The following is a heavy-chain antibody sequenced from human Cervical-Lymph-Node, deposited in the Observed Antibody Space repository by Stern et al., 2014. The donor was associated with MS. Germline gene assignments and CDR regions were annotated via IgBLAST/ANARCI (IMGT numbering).Heavy chain of an antibody. Sequence: EMQLVESGGGLVQPGGSLRLSCAASGFTFSSYAMSWVRPAPGKGLEWVSTISGTGGSIYYADSVRGRFAISRDNSRNTLYLQMNSLRAEDTAVYYCAKDTAPFAYWGQGTLVTVSS. V-gene: IGHV3-23*04. CDR1: GFTFSSYA. D-gene: IGHD5-18*01. CDR3: AKDTAPFAY. CDR2: ISGTGGSI. J-gene: IGHJ4*02.